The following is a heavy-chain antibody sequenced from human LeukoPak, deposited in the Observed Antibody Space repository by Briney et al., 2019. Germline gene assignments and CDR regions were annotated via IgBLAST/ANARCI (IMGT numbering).Heavy chain of an antibody. V-gene: IGHV1-24*01. CDR1: GYTLTELS. Sequence: ASVKVSCKVSGYTLTELSMHWVRQAPGKGLEWMGGFDPEDGETIYAQKFQGRVTMTEDTSTDTAYMELSSLRSEDTAVYYCATSGGGRRYYYYYMDVWGKGTTVTISS. J-gene: IGHJ6*03. CDR3: ATSGGGRRYYYYYMDV. D-gene: IGHD3-10*01. CDR2: FDPEDGET.